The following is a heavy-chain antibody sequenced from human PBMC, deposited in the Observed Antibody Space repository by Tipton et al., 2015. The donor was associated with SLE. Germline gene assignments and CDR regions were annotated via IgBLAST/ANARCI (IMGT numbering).Heavy chain of an antibody. Sequence: QLVQSGAEVKKPGSSVKVSCKISGGTFGRNSIAWVRQAPGQGLEWMGGIIPIFGTSNYAQKFQGRVTLTADESTITAYMELSSLRSEDTAVYFCARAPINYDLLIGYYSNYIDYWGQGTLVTVSS. J-gene: IGHJ4*02. D-gene: IGHD3-9*01. V-gene: IGHV1-69*01. CDR2: IIPIFGTS. CDR1: GGTFGRNS. CDR3: ARAPINYDLLIGYYSNYIDY.